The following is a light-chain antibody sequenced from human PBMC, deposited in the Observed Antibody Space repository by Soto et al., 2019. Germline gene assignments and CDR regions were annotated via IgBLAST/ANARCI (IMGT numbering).Light chain of an antibody. CDR3: SSYTSSSPLYV. CDR1: NSDIGFYNY. Sequence: QSALTQPASVSGSPGQSITISCTGTNSDIGFYNYVSWYQQHPGEAPKLIIYEVAKRPSGVSSRFSGSKSGNTASLTISGLQAEEEADSHCSSYTSSSPLYVFGTGTKVTVL. CDR2: EVA. J-gene: IGLJ1*01. V-gene: IGLV2-14*01.